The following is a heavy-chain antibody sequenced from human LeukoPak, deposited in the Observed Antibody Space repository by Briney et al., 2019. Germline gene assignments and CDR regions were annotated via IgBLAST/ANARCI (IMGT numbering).Heavy chain of an antibody. J-gene: IGHJ4*02. Sequence: SETLSLTCTVSGGSISSSSYYWGWIHQPPGKGLEWIGSIYYSGSTYYNPSLKSRVTISVDTSKNQFSLKLSSVTAADTAVYYCARAGITGSWDYWGQGTLVTVSS. D-gene: IGHD1-20*01. CDR1: GGSISSSSYY. CDR2: IYYSGST. V-gene: IGHV4-39*07. CDR3: ARAGITGSWDY.